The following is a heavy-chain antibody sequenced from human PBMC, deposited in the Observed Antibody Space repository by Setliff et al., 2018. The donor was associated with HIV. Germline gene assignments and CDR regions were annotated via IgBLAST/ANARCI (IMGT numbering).Heavy chain of an antibody. CDR3: ARHSDFWSEDAFDI. Sequence: TLSLTCTVSGGSISGYHWNWLRQTPGKGLEWIGYIYTSRGTNYNHSLRTRVIISVDTSNQFSLKLSSVTAADAAVYYCARHSDFWSEDAFDIWGQGTMVTVSS. CDR1: GGSISGYH. CDR2: IYTSRGT. D-gene: IGHD3-3*01. J-gene: IGHJ3*02. V-gene: IGHV4-4*09.